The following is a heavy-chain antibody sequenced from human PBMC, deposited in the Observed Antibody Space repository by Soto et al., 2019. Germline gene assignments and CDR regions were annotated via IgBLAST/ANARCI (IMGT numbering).Heavy chain of an antibody. V-gene: IGHV1-69*06. D-gene: IGHD1-26*01. CDR2: ILPVFGTT. CDR3: ARDPDEVVGTDYHYYGMDV. J-gene: IGHJ6*02. CDR1: GDTSSNHG. Sequence: SVKVSCKASGDTSSNHGVSWVRQAPGQGLEWMGGILPVFGTTTYARNFQGRITITADKSTSTVYMELTSLRSDDTATYYCARDPDEVVGTDYHYYGMDVWDQGATVTVSS.